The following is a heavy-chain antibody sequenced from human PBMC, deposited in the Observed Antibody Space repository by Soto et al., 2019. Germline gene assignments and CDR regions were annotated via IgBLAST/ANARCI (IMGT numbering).Heavy chain of an antibody. D-gene: IGHD3-10*01. Sequence: GGSLRLSCAASGFTFSSDWMHWFRQAPGKGLMWVSRIDSGGRTTTYADSVKGRFTISRDNTKNTLYLQMNGLRAEDTALYYCARWFTYGNFDYFGYWGQGTQVTVSS. J-gene: IGHJ4*02. CDR2: IDSGGRTT. CDR3: ARWFTYGNFDYFGY. CDR1: GFTFSSDW. V-gene: IGHV3-74*01.